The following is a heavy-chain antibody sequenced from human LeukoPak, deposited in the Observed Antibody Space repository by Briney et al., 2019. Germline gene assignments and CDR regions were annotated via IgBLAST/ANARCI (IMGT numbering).Heavy chain of an antibody. CDR1: GFTFSSYG. D-gene: IGHD3-3*01. V-gene: IGHV3-30*02. CDR3: AKSRTVWSGYYCDY. Sequence: GESLRLSCAASGFTFSSYGMHWVRQAPGKGLEWVAFIRYDGSNKYYADSVKGRFTISRDNSKNTLYLQMNSLRAEDTAVYYCAKSRTVWSGYYCDYWGQGTLVTVSS. CDR2: IRYDGSNK. J-gene: IGHJ4*02.